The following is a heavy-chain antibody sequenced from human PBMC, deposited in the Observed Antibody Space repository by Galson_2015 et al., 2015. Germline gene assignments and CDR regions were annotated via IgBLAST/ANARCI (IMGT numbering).Heavy chain of an antibody. CDR1: GYTFTSYA. J-gene: IGHJ4*02. CDR2: INAGNGNT. V-gene: IGHV1-3*01. CDR3: ARDQIFPRQLVRNPFDY. D-gene: IGHD6-13*01. Sequence: SVKVSCKASGYTFTSYAMHWVRQAPGQRLEWMGWINAGNGNTKYSQKFQGRVTITRDTSASTAYMELSSLRSEDTAVYYCARDQIFPRQLVRNPFDYWGQGTLVTVSS.